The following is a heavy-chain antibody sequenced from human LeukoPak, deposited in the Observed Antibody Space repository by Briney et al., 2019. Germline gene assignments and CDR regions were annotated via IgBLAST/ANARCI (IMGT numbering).Heavy chain of an antibody. CDR2: ISAYNGNT. V-gene: IGHV1-18*01. CDR3: ARDRRSSSSNSILFDY. Sequence: ASVKVSCKASGYTFTSYGIRWVRQAPGQGLEWMGWISAYNGNTNYAQKLQGRVTMTTDTSTSTAYMELRSLRSDDTAVYYCARDRRSSSSNSILFDYWGQGTVVTVSS. CDR1: GYTFTSYG. J-gene: IGHJ4*02. D-gene: IGHD6-6*01.